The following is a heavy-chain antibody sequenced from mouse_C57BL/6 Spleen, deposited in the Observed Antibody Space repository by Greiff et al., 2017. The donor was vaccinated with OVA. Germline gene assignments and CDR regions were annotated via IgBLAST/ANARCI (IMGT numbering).Heavy chain of an antibody. J-gene: IGHJ2*01. D-gene: IGHD1-1*01. CDR1: GFNIKDYY. Sequence: EVQLQQSGAELVKPGASVKLSCTASGFNIKDYYMHWVKQRTEQGLEWIGRIDPEDGETKYAPKCQGKATITADTSSNTAYLQLSSLTSEDTAVYYCARSPYYYGSSPYYFDYWGQGTTLTVSS. V-gene: IGHV14-2*01. CDR2: IDPEDGET. CDR3: ARSPYYYGSSPYYFDY.